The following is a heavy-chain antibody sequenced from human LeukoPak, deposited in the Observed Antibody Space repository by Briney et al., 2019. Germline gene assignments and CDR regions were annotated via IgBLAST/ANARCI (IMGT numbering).Heavy chain of an antibody. CDR1: GYTFTSYY. V-gene: IGHV1-46*01. CDR3: AREVVTAIPNQHFDY. D-gene: IGHD2-21*02. J-gene: IGHJ4*02. Sequence: ASVKVSCKASGYTFTSYYMHWVRQAPGQGLEWMGIINPSGGSTSYAQKFQGRVTMTRDTSTSTVYMELSSLRSEDTAVYYCAREVVTAIPNQHFDYWGQGTLVTVSS. CDR2: INPSGGST.